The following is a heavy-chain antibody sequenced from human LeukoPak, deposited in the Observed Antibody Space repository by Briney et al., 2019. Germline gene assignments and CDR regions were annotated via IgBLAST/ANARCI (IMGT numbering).Heavy chain of an antibody. D-gene: IGHD2-2*01. V-gene: IGHV4-31*03. CDR2: IYYSGST. CDR3: ARASNYIVVVPAAIMFDY. J-gene: IGHJ4*02. CDR1: GGSISSDGYY. Sequence: SQTLSLTCTVSGGSISSDGYYWSWIRQHPGKGLEWIGYIYYSGSTYYNPSLKSRVTISVDTSKNQFSLKLSSVTAADTAVYYCARASNYIVVVPAAIMFDYWGQGTLVTVSS.